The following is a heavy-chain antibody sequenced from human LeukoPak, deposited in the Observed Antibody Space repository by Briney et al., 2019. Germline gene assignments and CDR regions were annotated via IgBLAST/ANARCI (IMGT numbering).Heavy chain of an antibody. D-gene: IGHD3-9*01. J-gene: IGHJ3*02. V-gene: IGHV3-66*01. CDR3: ASWLRLDAFDI. Sequence: PGGSLRLSFAASGFTVSSNYMSWVRQAPGKGLEWVSVIYSGGSTYYADSVKGRFTISRDNSKNTLYLQMNSLRAEDTAVYYCASWLRLDAFDIWGQGTMVTVSS. CDR2: IYSGGST. CDR1: GFTVSSNY.